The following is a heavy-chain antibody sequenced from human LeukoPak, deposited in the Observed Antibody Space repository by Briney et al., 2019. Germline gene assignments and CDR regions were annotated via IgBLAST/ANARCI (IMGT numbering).Heavy chain of an antibody. J-gene: IGHJ4*02. CDR1: VFTYRRYW. CDR3: ATSRTFDY. Sequence: PGGSLGLFCAASVFTYRRYWMNWVRQASAKGLEWVANIKQDGSEIYYVDSVKGRFTISRDNAKNSLYLQMNSLRAEDTAVYYCATSRTFDYWGQGTLVTVSS. D-gene: IGHD1-1*01. CDR2: IKQDGSEI. V-gene: IGHV3-7*03.